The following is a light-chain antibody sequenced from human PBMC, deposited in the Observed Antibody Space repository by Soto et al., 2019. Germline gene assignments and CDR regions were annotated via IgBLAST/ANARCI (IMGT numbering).Light chain of an antibody. J-gene: IGKJ3*01. V-gene: IGKV1-33*01. Sequence: DIQMTQSPSSLSASVGDRVTITCQASQDISNYLNWCQQKPGKAPKLLIYDASNLETGVPSRFSGSGSGTDFTFTISSLQPEDIATYYCQQYDNLPPEFTFGPGTKVDIK. CDR3: QQYDNLPPEFT. CDR1: QDISNY. CDR2: DAS.